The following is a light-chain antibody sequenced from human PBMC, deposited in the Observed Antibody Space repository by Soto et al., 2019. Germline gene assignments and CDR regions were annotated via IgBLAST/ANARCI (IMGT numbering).Light chain of an antibody. CDR2: EDN. J-gene: IGLJ2*01. V-gene: IGLV6-57*04. CDR3: QSYDINNQAVV. CDR1: SGAIASNY. Sequence: NFMLTQPHSVSESPGKTVTISCTRSSGAIASNYVQWYQQRPGSAPTTVLYEDNQRPSGFPDRFSGSIDSSSNSASLTISGLNAEDEADYYCQSYDINNQAVVIGGGTKLTVL.